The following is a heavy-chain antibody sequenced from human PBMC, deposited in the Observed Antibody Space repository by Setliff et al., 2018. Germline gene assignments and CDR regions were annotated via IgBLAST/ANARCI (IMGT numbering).Heavy chain of an antibody. J-gene: IGHJ4*02. CDR2: ISSSGSLT. Sequence: GGSLRLSCAASGFTFSSYSMSWVRQAPGKGLEWVSYISSSGSLTLYADSVRGRFSISRDNIKDSLYLQMNSLRSEDTAVYYCARDDSGGFHYITWGQGTLVTV. CDR1: GFTFSSYS. D-gene: IGHD3-22*01. V-gene: IGHV3-11*01. CDR3: ARDDSGGFHYIT.